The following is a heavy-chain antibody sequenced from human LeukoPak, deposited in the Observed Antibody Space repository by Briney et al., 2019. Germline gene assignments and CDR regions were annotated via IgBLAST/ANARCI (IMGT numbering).Heavy chain of an antibody. CDR2: IYSGGST. J-gene: IGHJ6*02. D-gene: IGHD1-26*01. Sequence: GGSLRLSCAASGYTFSKYWMHWVRQAPGKGLEWVSVIYSGGSTYYADSVKGRFTISRDNSKNTLYLQMNSLRAEDTAVYYCARGIVGANYYYYGMDVWGQGTTVTVSS. V-gene: IGHV3-66*01. CDR1: GYTFSKYW. CDR3: ARGIVGANYYYYGMDV.